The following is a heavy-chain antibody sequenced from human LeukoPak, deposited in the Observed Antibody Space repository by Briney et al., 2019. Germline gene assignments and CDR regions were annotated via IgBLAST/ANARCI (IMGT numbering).Heavy chain of an antibody. CDR1: GGSISSYY. D-gene: IGHD1-7*01. V-gene: IGHV4-59*01. Sequence: PSETLSLTCSVSGGSISSYYWTWIRQPPGKGLEWIGYIYYSGSTNYNPSLKSRLTISIDTPKKQFSLKLSSVTAADTAVYYCARVRNWDYYYFDYWGQGTLVTVSS. CDR3: ARVRNWDYYYFDY. J-gene: IGHJ4*02. CDR2: IYYSGST.